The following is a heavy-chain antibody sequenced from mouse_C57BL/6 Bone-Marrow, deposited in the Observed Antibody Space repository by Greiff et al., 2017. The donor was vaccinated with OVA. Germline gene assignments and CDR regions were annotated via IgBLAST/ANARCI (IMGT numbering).Heavy chain of an antibody. J-gene: IGHJ4*01. CDR1: GYTFTSYT. CDR3: ARSLYRAMDY. Sequence: VQGVESGAELARPGASVKMSCKASGYTFTSYTMHWVKQRPGQGLEWIGYINPSSGYTKYNQKFKDKATLTADKSSSTAYMQLSSLPSEDSAVYYCARSLYRAMDYWGQGTSVTVSS. CDR2: INPSSGYT. V-gene: IGHV1-4*01. D-gene: IGHD2-12*01.